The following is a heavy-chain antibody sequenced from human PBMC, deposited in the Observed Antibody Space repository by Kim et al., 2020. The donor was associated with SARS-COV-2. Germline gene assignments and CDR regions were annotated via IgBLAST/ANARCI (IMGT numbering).Heavy chain of an antibody. D-gene: IGHD6-13*01. V-gene: IGHV1-69*04. CDR1: GGTFSSYA. Sequence: SVKVSCKASGGTFSSYAISWVRQAPGQGLEWMGRIIPILGIANYAQKFQGRVTITADKSTRTAYMELSSLRSEDTAVYYCAREPRIAAAGGLYYYYGMDVWGQGTTVTVSS. CDR2: IIPILGIA. CDR3: AREPRIAAAGGLYYYYGMDV. J-gene: IGHJ6*02.